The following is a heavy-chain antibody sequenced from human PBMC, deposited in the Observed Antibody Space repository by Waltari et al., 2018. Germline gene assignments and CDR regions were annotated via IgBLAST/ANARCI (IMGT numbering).Heavy chain of an antibody. CDR2: IYHSGST. J-gene: IGHJ4*02. Sequence: QVQLQESGPGLVKPSETLSLTCAVSGYSISSGYYWGWIRQPPGKGLEWIGSIYHSGSTYYNPSLKSRVTISVDTSKNQFSLKLSSVTAADTAVYYCARLGSGYSYGTQIDYWGQGTLVTVSS. D-gene: IGHD5-18*01. CDR1: GYSISSGYY. CDR3: ARLGSGYSYGTQIDY. V-gene: IGHV4-38-2*01.